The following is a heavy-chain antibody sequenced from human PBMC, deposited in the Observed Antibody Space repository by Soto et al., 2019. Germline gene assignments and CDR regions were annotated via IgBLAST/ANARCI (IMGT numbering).Heavy chain of an antibody. CDR3: ARTFDTITYYFDY. CDR2: ISFDGNII. Sequence: ERSLRLSCAASEFSFSSYAMHCIRQAPGNGLEWVAVISFDGNIIHYADSVKGRFIISRDNSKNTLYLHMHSLSGEDTAVYYCARTFDTITYYFDYWGQGTLVDVSS. CDR1: EFSFSSYA. V-gene: IGHV3-30-3*01. J-gene: IGHJ4*02. D-gene: IGHD3-9*01.